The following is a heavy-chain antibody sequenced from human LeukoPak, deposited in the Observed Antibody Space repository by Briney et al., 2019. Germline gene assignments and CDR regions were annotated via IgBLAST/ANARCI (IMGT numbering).Heavy chain of an antibody. CDR1: GFTFSSYA. D-gene: IGHD3-22*01. Sequence: GGSLRLSCAASGFTFSSYAMSWVRQAPGKGLEWVSAISGSGGSTYYADSVKGRFTISRDNSKNTLYLQMNSLRAGDTAVYYCARDGDSSGYYPSLDYWGQGTLVTVSS. J-gene: IGHJ4*02. CDR3: ARDGDSSGYYPSLDY. CDR2: ISGSGGST. V-gene: IGHV3-23*01.